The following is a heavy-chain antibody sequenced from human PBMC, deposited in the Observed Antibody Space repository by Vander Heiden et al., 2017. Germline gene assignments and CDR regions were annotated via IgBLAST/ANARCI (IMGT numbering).Heavy chain of an antibody. CDR3: ARRYCSSTSCAANYYYYYGMDV. D-gene: IGHD2-2*01. CDR2: INPSGGST. CDR1: GYTFTSYS. J-gene: IGHJ6*02. Sequence: QVQLVQSRAEVKKPGASVKVSCKASGYTFTSYSLHWVGQAPGQGLEWMGIINPSGGSTSYAQKFQGRVTMTRDTSTSTVYMELSSLRSEDTAVYYCARRYCSSTSCAANYYYYYGMDVWGQGTTVTVSS. V-gene: IGHV1-46*01.